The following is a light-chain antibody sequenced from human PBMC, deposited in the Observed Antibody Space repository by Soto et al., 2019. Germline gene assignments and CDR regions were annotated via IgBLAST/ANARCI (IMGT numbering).Light chain of an antibody. Sequence: EIVLTQSPGTLSLSPGERATLSCRASQRVSSSYLAWYQQKPGQAPRLLIYGASSRATGIPDRFSGSGSGRDFTLTISRLEPEDFAVYYCQQYGSSPLFTFGPGTKVDI. J-gene: IGKJ3*01. CDR2: GAS. CDR1: QRVSSSY. V-gene: IGKV3-20*01. CDR3: QQYGSSPLFT.